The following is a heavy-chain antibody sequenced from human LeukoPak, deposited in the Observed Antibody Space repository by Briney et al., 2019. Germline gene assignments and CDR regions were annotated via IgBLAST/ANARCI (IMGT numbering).Heavy chain of an antibody. CDR1: GYTFTTYA. D-gene: IGHD6-19*01. V-gene: IGHV7-4-1*02. J-gene: IGHJ4*02. Sequence: ASVKVSCKASGYTFTTYAMNWVRQAPGQGLEWMGWINTNTGNPTYAQGFTGRFVFSLDTSVNTAYLQISSLKAEDTAVYYCAKGVDASSSSRFGYWGQGTLVTVSS. CDR2: INTNTGNP. CDR3: AKGVDASSSSRFGY.